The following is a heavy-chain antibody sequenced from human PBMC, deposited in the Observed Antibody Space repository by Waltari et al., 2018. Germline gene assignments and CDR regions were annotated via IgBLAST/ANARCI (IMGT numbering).Heavy chain of an antibody. D-gene: IGHD3-22*01. CDR2: INPNSGGT. CDR1: GYTFTGYY. V-gene: IGHV1-2*06. CDR3: ARDRPLYYYDSSGYYFDY. Sequence: QVQLVQSGAEVKKPGASVKVSCKASGYTFTGYYMHWVRQAPGQGLEWMGRINPNSGGTNYAKKFQGRVTMTRDTSISTAYMELSRLRSDDTAVYYCARDRPLYYYDSSGYYFDYWGQGTLVTVSS. J-gene: IGHJ4*02.